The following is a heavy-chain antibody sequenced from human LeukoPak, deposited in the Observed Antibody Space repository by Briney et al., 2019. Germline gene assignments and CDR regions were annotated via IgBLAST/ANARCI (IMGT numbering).Heavy chain of an antibody. Sequence: GASVKVSCKASGYTFTGYYMHWVRQAPGQGLEWMGWINPNSGGTNYAQKFQGRVTMTRDTSISTAYMVLSRLRSDDTAVYYCARDHYCSSTSCYNIDPWGQGTLVTVSS. D-gene: IGHD2-2*02. J-gene: IGHJ5*02. CDR3: ARDHYCSSTSCYNIDP. CDR1: GYTFTGYY. V-gene: IGHV1-2*02. CDR2: INPNSGGT.